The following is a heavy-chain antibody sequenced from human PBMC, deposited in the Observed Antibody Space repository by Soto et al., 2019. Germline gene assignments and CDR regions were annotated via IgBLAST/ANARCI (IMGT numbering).Heavy chain of an antibody. J-gene: IGHJ5*02. CDR1: GYSFTSYW. D-gene: IGHD3-3*01. CDR3: ARGGDFWSGYSTNWFDP. V-gene: IGHV5-51*01. CDR2: IYPGDSDT. Sequence: GESLKISCKGSGYSFTSYWIGWVRQMPGKGLEWMGIIYPGDSDTRYSPSFQGQVTISADKSISTAYLRWSSLKASDTAMYYCARGGDFWSGYSTNWFDPWGQGTLVTVSS.